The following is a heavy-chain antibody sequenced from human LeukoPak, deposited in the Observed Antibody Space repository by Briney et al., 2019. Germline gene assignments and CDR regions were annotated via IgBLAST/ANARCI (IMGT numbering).Heavy chain of an antibody. Sequence: ASVKVSCKASGYTFTSYAMNWVRQAPGKGFEWLDWINTNTGNPTYAQGFTGRFVFSLDTSVSTAYLQISSLKAEDTAVYYCARDRAYRAGTTLDYWGQGTLVTVSS. J-gene: IGHJ4*02. CDR2: INTNTGNP. D-gene: IGHD1/OR15-1a*01. CDR1: GYTFTSYA. V-gene: IGHV7-4-1*02. CDR3: ARDRAYRAGTTLDY.